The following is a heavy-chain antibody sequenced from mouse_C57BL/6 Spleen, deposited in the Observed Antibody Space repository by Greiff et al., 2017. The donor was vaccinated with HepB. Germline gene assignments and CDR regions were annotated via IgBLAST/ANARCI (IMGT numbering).Heavy chain of an antibody. CDR3: ARGAKGPSTTVGTYAMDY. CDR2: INPSNGGT. CDR1: GYTFTSYW. J-gene: IGHJ4*01. D-gene: IGHD1-1*01. Sequence: QVQLQQPGTELVKPGASVKLSCKASGYTFTSYWMHWVKPRPGQGLEWIGNINPSNGGTNYNEKFKSKATLPVDKSSSTAYMQLSSLTSEDSAVYYCARGAKGPSTTVGTYAMDYWGQGTSVTVSS. V-gene: IGHV1-53*01.